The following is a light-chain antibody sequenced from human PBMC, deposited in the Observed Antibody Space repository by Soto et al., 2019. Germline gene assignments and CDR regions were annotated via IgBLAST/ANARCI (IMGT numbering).Light chain of an antibody. J-gene: IGKJ5*01. CDR3: QQRNIWPPFT. CDR1: PSVTNF. V-gene: IGKV3-11*01. Sequence: EIVLTQSPATLSLSPGERATLSCRASPSVTNFLAWYQQKPGQAPRLLIYGAFNRATGLPARFSGSGSRTYFPLTSSSLEHEDSAIYYCQQRNIWPPFTFGQGTRLEIK. CDR2: GAF.